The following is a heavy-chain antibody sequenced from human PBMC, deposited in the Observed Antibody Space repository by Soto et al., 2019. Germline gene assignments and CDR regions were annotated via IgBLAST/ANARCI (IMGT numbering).Heavy chain of an antibody. CDR3: ARDRYDFWSGYYPNYYYYGMDD. J-gene: IGHJ6*02. V-gene: IGHV1-46*01. D-gene: IGHD3-3*01. CDR1: GYTFTSYY. Sequence: ASVKVSCKASGYTFTSYYMHWVRQAPGQGLEWMGIINPSGGSTSYAQKFQGRVTMTRDTSTSTVYMELSSLRSEDTAVYYCARDRYDFWSGYYPNYYYYGMDDWAKGPRSPSP. CDR2: INPSGGST.